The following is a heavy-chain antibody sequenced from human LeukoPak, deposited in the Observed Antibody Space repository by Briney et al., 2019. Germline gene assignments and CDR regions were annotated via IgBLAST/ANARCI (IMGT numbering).Heavy chain of an antibody. CDR1: GGTFSSYA. CDR3: ARDERWFGDYYYYYGMDV. Sequence: ASVKVSCKASGGTFSSYAISWVRQAPGQGLEWMGRIIPILGIANYAQRFQGRVTITADKSTSTAYMELSSLRSEDTPVYYCARDERWFGDYYYYYGMDVWGQGTTVTVSS. D-gene: IGHD3-10*01. J-gene: IGHJ6*02. CDR2: IIPILGIA. V-gene: IGHV1-69*04.